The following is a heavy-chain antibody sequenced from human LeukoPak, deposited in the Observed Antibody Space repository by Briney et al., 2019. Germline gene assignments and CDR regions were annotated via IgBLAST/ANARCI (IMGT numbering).Heavy chain of an antibody. CDR3: ATMYYYDSSGYYGNLDY. V-gene: IGHV4-59*01. D-gene: IGHD3-22*01. CDR2: IYYSGST. J-gene: IGHJ4*02. CDR1: GGSFSFYY. Sequence: SETLSLTCTVSGGSFSFYYWSWIRQPPGKGLEWIGYIYYSGSTNYNPSLKSRVTISVDTSKNQFSLKVSSVTAADTAVYYCATMYYYDSSGYYGNLDYWGQGTLVTVSS.